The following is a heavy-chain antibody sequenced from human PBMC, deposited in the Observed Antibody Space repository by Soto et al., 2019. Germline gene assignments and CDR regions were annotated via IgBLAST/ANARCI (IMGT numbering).Heavy chain of an antibody. J-gene: IGHJ4*02. CDR1: GFTFNTFA. CDR3: AKGDAYSPSWIDY. CDR2: VSGSGGVT. D-gene: IGHD6-13*01. Sequence: PGGSLRLSCAASGFTFNTFAMAWVRQAPGKGLECVSIVSGSGGVTFYADSVKGRFTISRDNYKTTLYLHMNSLRAEDTAIYYYAKGDAYSPSWIDYWGQGSLVTVSS. V-gene: IGHV3-23*01.